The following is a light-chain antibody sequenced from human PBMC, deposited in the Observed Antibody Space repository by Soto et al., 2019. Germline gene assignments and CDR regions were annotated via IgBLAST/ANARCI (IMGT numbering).Light chain of an antibody. V-gene: IGLV1-51*01. CDR2: DND. Sequence: QSVLTQPPSVSAAPGQTVTISCSGSSSNIGNNYVFWYQQLPGTAPKLLIYDNDKRPSGIPDRFSGSKSGTSATLGITGRQTGDEADDYCATWDSSLSVGVFGGGTKVTVL. CDR3: ATWDSSLSVGV. CDR1: SSNIGNNY. J-gene: IGLJ2*01.